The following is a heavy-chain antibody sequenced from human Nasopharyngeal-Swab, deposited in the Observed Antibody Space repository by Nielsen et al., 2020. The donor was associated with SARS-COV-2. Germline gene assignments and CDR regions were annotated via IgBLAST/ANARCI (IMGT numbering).Heavy chain of an antibody. J-gene: IGHJ6*01. CDR3: ARDGLDYDFWSAYFMDV. CDR2: ISSSSSYI. D-gene: IGHD3-3*01. CDR1: GFTFNHYN. V-gene: IGHV3-21*01. Sequence: GESLKISCAASGFTFNHYNFTWVRQAQGKGLEWVSSISSSSSYIYYADSVKGRFTISRDNAKNSLYLQMNSLRAEDTAVYYCARDGLDYDFWSAYFMDVWGQGTTVTVSS.